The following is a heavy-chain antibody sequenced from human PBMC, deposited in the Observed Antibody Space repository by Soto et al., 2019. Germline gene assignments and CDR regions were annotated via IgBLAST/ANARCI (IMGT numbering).Heavy chain of an antibody. V-gene: IGHV3-74*03. D-gene: IGHD6-25*01. J-gene: IGHJ4*02. CDR3: ARGSGFQAGVHGY. Sequence: GGSLRLSCAASGFSFSSYWMHWVRQVPGRGLVWVSGINSDGTATKYADPVKGRFAISRDNANNTLHLQMSSLRAEDTAVYYCARGSGFQAGVHGYWGQGTLVTVSS. CDR2: INSDGTAT. CDR1: GFSFSSYW.